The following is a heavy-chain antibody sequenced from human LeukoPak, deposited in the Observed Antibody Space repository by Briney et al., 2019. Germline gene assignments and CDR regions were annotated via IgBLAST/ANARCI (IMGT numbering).Heavy chain of an antibody. D-gene: IGHD3-9*01. CDR3: ARDTYYDILTGYYSY. J-gene: IGHJ4*02. V-gene: IGHV3-11*01. CDR2: ISSSGSTI. CDR1: GFTFSDYY. Sequence: GGSLRLSCAASGFTFSDYYMSWIRQAPGKGLEWVSYISSSGSTIYYADSVKGRFTISRDSAKNSLYLQMNSLRAEDTAVYYCARDTYYDILTGYYSYWGQGTLVTVSS.